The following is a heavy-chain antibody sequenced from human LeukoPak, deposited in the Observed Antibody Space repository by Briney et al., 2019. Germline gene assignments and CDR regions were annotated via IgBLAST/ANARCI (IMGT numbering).Heavy chain of an antibody. CDR3: ARQRKSIAARGDYYYYMDV. J-gene: IGHJ6*03. D-gene: IGHD6-6*01. V-gene: IGHV5-51*01. Sequence: PGESLKISCKSSGYRFTSYWIGWVRQMPGKGLEWMGIIYPGDSDTRYSQSFQGQVTISADKSISTACLQWSSLKASDTAMYYCARQRKSIAARGDYYYYMDVWGKGTTVTVSS. CDR2: IYPGDSDT. CDR1: GYRFTSYW.